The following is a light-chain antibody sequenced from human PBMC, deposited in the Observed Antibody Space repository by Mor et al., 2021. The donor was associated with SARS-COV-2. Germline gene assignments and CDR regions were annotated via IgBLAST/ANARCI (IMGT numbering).Light chain of an antibody. Sequence: QSVLGYLNWYQYKPGKPPSLLIYAASTLQSGVPSRFSASGSGTDYALTINSLQPEDSATYYCQQSYNPPYTFGQGTKLEI. CDR3: QQSYNPPYT. CDR1: QSVLGY. V-gene: IGKV1-39*01. J-gene: IGKJ2*01. CDR2: AAS.